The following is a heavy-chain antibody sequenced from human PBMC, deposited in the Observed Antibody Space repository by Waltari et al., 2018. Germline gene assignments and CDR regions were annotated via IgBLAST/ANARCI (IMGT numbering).Heavy chain of an antibody. CDR2: IYYTGST. Sequence: QVQLQESGPRLLKPSETLSLICTVSGGSISGFYLSWVRQPPGKGLDWIGYIYYTGSTKVNPSLKSRVTMSGETAKNQFSLKLSSVTAADTAFYYCARGGGGDWEWFDPWGQGTLVTVSS. CDR1: GGSISGFY. V-gene: IGHV4-59*01. CDR3: ARGGGGDWEWFDP. J-gene: IGHJ5*02. D-gene: IGHD2-21*02.